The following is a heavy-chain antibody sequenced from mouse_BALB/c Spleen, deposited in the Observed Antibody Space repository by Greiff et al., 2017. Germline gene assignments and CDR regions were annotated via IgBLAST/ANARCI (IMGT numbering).Heavy chain of an antibody. CDR2: ISDGGSYT. J-gene: IGHJ3*01. Sequence: EVQRVESGGGLVKPGGSLKLSCAASGFTFSDYYMYWVRQTPEKRLEWVATISDGGSYTYYPDSVKGRFTISRDNAKNNLYLQMSSLKSEDTAMYYCAGAWFAYGGQGTLVTVSA. V-gene: IGHV5-4*02. CDR1: GFTFSDYY. CDR3: AGAWFAY.